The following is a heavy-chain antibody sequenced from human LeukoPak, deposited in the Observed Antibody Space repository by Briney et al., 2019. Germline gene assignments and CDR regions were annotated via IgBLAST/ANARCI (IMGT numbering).Heavy chain of an antibody. V-gene: IGHV4-39*01. CDR1: GGSISSSSYY. J-gene: IGHJ5*02. Sequence: PSETLSLTCTVSGGSISSSSYYWGWIRQPPGKGLEWMGSIYYSGSTYYNPSLKSRVTISVDTSKNQFSLKLSSVTAADTAVYYCARHSPDLYSSSWYYWFDPWGQGTLVTVSS. CDR3: ARHSPDLYSSSWYYWFDP. CDR2: IYYSGST. D-gene: IGHD6-13*01.